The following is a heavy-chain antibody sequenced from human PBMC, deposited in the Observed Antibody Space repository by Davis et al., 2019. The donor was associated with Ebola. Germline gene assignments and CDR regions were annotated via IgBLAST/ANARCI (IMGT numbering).Heavy chain of an antibody. V-gene: IGHV3-7*01. D-gene: IGHD4-23*01. CDR3: AQQLGDYGGNALRY. CDR2: IKKDGSDI. J-gene: IGHJ4*02. Sequence: GESLKISCAASGFTFSSYWMSWVRQAPGKGLEWVANIKKDGSDIYYVDSVKGRFTFSRDNARNSLYLQMNSLRAEDTAVYYCAQQLGDYGGNALRYWGQGTLVTVSS. CDR1: GFTFSSYW.